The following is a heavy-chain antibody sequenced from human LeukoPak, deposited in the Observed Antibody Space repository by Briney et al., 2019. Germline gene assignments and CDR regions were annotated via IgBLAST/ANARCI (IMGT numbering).Heavy chain of an antibody. CDR3: ARHHLLWRLDDAFDI. CDR2: IYYSGST. J-gene: IGHJ3*02. Sequence: SETRSLTCTVSGGSISSYYWGWIRHPPGKGLEWIGSIYYSGSTYYNPSLKSRVTISVDTSKNQFSLKLSSVTAADTAVYYCARHHLLWRLDDAFDIWGQGTMVTVSS. V-gene: IGHV4-39*01. D-gene: IGHD3-10*01. CDR1: GGSISSYY.